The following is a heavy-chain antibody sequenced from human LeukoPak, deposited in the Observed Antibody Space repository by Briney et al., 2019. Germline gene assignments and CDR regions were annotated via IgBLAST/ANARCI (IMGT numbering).Heavy chain of an antibody. CDR2: ISSSSSTI. CDR3: ARDASNLYYYYYGMDV. J-gene: IGHJ6*02. V-gene: IGHV3-48*02. CDR1: GFTFSSYS. Sequence: GGSLRLSCAASGFTFSSYSMNWVRQAPGKGLEWVSYISSSSSTIYYADSVKGRFTISRDNVKSSLYLQMNSLRDEDTAVYYCARDASNLYYYYYGMDVWGQGTTVTVSS.